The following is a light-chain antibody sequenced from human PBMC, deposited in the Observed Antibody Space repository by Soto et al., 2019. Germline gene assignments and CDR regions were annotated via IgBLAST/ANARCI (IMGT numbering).Light chain of an antibody. CDR3: QQYNSFSWT. CDR1: QSVNSW. CDR2: KAS. J-gene: IGKJ1*01. Sequence: DIQMTHSPYTLPAHVGDIVNISCRASQSVNSWLAWYQQKPGKAPKLLIYKASTLESGVPSRFGGSGSGTEFTLTITSLQPEDFATYYCQQYNSFSWTFGQGTKV. V-gene: IGKV1-5*03.